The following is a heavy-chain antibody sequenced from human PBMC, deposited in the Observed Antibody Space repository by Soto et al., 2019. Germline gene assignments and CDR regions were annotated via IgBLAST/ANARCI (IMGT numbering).Heavy chain of an antibody. J-gene: IGHJ4*02. V-gene: IGHV4-59*01. CDR3: ARDQEGYFDY. Sequence: QVQLQESGPGLVKPSETLSLTCTVSGGSISSYYWSWIRQPPGKGLEWIGYIYYSGSTNYNPSLTSRVTISVDTSKNQFSLKLSSVTAADTAVYYCARDQEGYFDYWGQGTLVTVSS. CDR2: IYYSGST. CDR1: GGSISSYY.